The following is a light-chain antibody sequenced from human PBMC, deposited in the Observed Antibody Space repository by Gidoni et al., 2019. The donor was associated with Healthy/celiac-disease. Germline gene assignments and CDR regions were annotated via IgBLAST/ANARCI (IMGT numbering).Light chain of an antibody. CDR3: QQRSNWPRG. Sequence: EIVLTQSPATLSLSPGDRATLSCRASQSVRSYLAWYQQKPGQAPRLRIYDASNRATGIPARFSGSGYGTDFTLTISSLEPEDLAVYYCQQRSNWPRGFXQXTRLEIK. V-gene: IGKV3-11*01. CDR2: DAS. CDR1: QSVRSY. J-gene: IGKJ5*01.